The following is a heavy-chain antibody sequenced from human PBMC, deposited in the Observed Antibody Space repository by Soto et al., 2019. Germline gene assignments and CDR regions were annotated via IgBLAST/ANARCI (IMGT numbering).Heavy chain of an antibody. CDR3: ARDGYSYGSPFDY. CDR1: GFTFISYE. Sequence: WGSLRLSCAASGFTFISYEMNFFRQAPGKGLEWVSYISTSGDTKYYADSVKGRFTISRDNAKNSVYLQMNSLRAEDTAVYYCARDGYSYGSPFDYWGQGTLVTVSS. D-gene: IGHD5-18*01. CDR2: ISTSGDTK. V-gene: IGHV3-48*03. J-gene: IGHJ4*02.